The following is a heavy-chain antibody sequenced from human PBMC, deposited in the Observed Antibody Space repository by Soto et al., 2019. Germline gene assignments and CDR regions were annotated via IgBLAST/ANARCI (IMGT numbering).Heavy chain of an antibody. CDR2: ISYDGSNK. D-gene: IGHD3-3*01. CDR3: ASYDFWSGYSHEDYGMDV. Sequence: GGSLRLSCAASGFTFSSYAMHWVRQAPGKGLEWVAVISYDGSNKYYADSVKGRFTISRDNSKNTLYLQMNSLRAEDTAVYYCASYDFWSGYSHEDYGMDVWGQGTTVTVSS. CDR1: GFTFSSYA. J-gene: IGHJ6*02. V-gene: IGHV3-30-3*01.